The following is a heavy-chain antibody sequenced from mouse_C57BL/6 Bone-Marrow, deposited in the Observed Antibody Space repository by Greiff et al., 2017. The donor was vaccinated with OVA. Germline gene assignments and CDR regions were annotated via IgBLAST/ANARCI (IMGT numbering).Heavy chain of an antibody. Sequence: VKVVESGAELVKPGASVKMSCKASGYTFTTYPIEWMKQNHGKSLEWIGNFHPYNDDTKYNEKFKGKATLTVEKSSSTVYLELSRLTSDDSAVYYCARGGVVATPYFDYWGQGTTLTVSS. J-gene: IGHJ2*01. V-gene: IGHV1-47*01. CDR2: FHPYNDDT. D-gene: IGHD1-1*01. CDR1: GYTFTTYP. CDR3: ARGGVVATPYFDY.